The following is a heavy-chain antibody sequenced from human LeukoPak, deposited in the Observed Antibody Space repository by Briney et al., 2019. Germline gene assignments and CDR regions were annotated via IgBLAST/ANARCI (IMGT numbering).Heavy chain of an antibody. J-gene: IGHJ4*02. D-gene: IGHD6-19*01. CDR2: IYTSGST. CDR1: GGSISSGSSY. V-gene: IGHV4-61*02. Sequence: PSETLSLTCTVSGGSISSGSSYWSWIRQPAGKGLEWIGRIYTSGSTDYNPSLKSRVTISVDTSKNQFSLKLTSVTAADTATYYCARETSLAGFASGLGFNYWGQGILVTVSS. CDR3: ARETSLAGFASGLGFNY.